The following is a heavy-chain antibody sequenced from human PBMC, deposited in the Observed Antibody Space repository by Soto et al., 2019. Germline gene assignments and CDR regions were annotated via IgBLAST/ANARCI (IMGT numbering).Heavy chain of an antibody. CDR2: IDAGNGYT. J-gene: IGHJ4*02. V-gene: IGHV1-3*01. D-gene: IGHD1-26*01. CDR3: ARHGRGVGARPLDY. CDR1: GYTFTSYA. Sequence: ASVKVSCKASGYTFTSYAMHWVRQAPGQRLEWMGWIDAGNGYTKYSQKFQGRVTISKDTSKSQVVLTMTNMDPVDTATYYCARHGRGVGARPLDYWGQGTLVTVSS.